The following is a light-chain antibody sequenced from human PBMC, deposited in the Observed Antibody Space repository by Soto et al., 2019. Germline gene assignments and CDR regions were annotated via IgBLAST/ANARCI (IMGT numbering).Light chain of an antibody. CDR1: QSLLHSNGYNY. Sequence: DNEMTQSPLSLPVTPGESASMSCRSSQSLLHSNGYNYLDWYLQKPGQSPQLLIYFGSYRAYGVPDRFSGSGSGTDFTLKISRVEAEDFGIYYCMQALQTPPTFGQGTKVEIK. J-gene: IGKJ1*01. CDR2: FGS. CDR3: MQALQTPPT. V-gene: IGKV2-28*01.